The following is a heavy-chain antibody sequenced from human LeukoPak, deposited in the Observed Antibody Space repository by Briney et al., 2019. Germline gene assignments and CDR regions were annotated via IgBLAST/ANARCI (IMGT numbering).Heavy chain of an antibody. CDR3: ASLYSSSSYWFDP. V-gene: IGHV4-34*01. CDR1: GGSFSGYY. D-gene: IGHD6-6*01. J-gene: IGHJ5*02. CDR2: INHSGST. Sequence: SETLSLTCAVYGGSFSGYYWSWIRHPPGKGLEWIGEINHSGSTNYNPSLKSRVTISVDTSKNQFSLKLSSVTAADTAVYYCASLYSSSSYWFDPWGQGTLVTVSS.